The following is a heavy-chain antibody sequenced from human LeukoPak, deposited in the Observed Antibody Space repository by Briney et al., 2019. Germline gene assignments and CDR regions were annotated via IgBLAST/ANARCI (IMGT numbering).Heavy chain of an antibody. CDR2: INAYNGNT. D-gene: IGHD3-22*01. CDR1: RYTFTSYG. V-gene: IGHV1-18*01. Sequence: ASVKVSCKASRYTFTSYGISWVRQAPGQGVEWMGWINAYNGNTNYAQKLQGRVTMTTDTSTSTAYMELRSLRSDDTAVYYCARDPPYDSSGYYPSHWGQGTLVTVSS. J-gene: IGHJ4*02. CDR3: ARDPPYDSSGYYPSH.